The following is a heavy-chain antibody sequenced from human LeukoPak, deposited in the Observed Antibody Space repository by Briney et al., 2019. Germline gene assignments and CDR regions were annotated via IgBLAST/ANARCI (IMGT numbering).Heavy chain of an antibody. V-gene: IGHV3-48*01. CDR1: GFTFSSYS. CDR2: ISSSSSTA. J-gene: IGHJ4*02. D-gene: IGHD1-20*01. CDR3: ARDHNWNFDY. Sequence: PGGSLRLSCAASGFTFSSYSMNWVRQAPGKGLEWVSYISSSSSTAYYADSVKGRFIISRDNAKNSLYLQMNSLRADDTAVYYCARDHNWNFDYWGQGTLVTVSS.